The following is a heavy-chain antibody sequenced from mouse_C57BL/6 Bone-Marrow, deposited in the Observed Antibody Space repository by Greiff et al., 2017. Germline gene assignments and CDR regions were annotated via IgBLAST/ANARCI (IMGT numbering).Heavy chain of an antibody. CDR2: FYPGSGII. Sequence: VKLMESGAELVKPGASVKLSCKASGYTFTEYTIHWVKQRSGQGLEWIGWFYPGSGIIKYKEKFKDKATLTADKSSSTVYMELSRLTSEDSAVYFCARHEDWDWDYAMDYWGQGTSVTVSS. D-gene: IGHD4-1*01. CDR3: ARHEDWDWDYAMDY. CDR1: GYTFTEYT. V-gene: IGHV1-62-2*01. J-gene: IGHJ4*01.